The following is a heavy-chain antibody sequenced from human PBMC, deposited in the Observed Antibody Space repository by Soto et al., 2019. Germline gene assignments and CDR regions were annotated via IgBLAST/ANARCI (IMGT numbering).Heavy chain of an antibody. CDR3: ARDSTGNDYHPGDRFDP. D-gene: IGHD4-17*01. V-gene: IGHV1-18*01. CDR2: ISVYSGNK. J-gene: IGHJ5*02. Sequence: QVQLVQSGSEVKKPGASVKVSCKASGYTFSDYGISWVRQAPGQGLEWMGWISVYSGNKRYAQSLQGRVTMTTDTTTSTAYRELRTLSSDDTAGYCCARDSTGNDYHPGDRFDPWGQGTLVTVSS. CDR1: GYTFSDYG.